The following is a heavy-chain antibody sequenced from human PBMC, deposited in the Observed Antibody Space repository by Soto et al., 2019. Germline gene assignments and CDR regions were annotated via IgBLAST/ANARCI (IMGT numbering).Heavy chain of an antibody. CDR3: ARGYCSGGSCNGYFDY. CDR2: IYYSGST. D-gene: IGHD2-15*01. CDR1: GISIRSYY. Sequence: SETLSLTCPVAGISIRSYYWSWIRQPPGKGLEWIGYIYYSGSTNYNPSLKSRVTISVDTSKNQFSLKLSSVTAADTAVYYCARGYCSGGSCNGYFDYWGQGALVTVS. V-gene: IGHV4-59*01. J-gene: IGHJ4*02.